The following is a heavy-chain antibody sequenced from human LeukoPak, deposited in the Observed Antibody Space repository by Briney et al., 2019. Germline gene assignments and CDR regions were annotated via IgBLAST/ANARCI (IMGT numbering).Heavy chain of an antibody. CDR2: INHSGST. Sequence: SETLSLTCAVYGGSFSGYYWSWIRQPPGKGLEWIGEINHSGSTNYNPSLKSRVTISVDTSKNQFSLKLSSVTAADTAVYYCARGRPYSSSWYPYQHWGQGTLVTDSS. CDR1: GGSFSGYY. CDR3: ARGRPYSSSWYPYQH. D-gene: IGHD6-13*01. J-gene: IGHJ1*01. V-gene: IGHV4-34*01.